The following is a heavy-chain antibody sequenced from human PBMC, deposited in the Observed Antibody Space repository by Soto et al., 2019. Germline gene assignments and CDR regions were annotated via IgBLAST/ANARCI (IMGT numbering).Heavy chain of an antibody. V-gene: IGHV1-24*01. CDR1: GHTLTELS. CDR2: FDPEDGET. D-gene: IGHD1-1*01. Sequence: QVQLLQSGAEVKKPGASVKVSCKVSGHTLTELSMHWVRQAPGRGLEWMGGFDPEDGETIFAQKFTGRVTMTEDTSTDSTYMELTTLRSEDTAVYYCAAGGTRWLHSPFDYWGQGTLVTISS. J-gene: IGHJ4*02. CDR3: AAGGTRWLHSPFDY.